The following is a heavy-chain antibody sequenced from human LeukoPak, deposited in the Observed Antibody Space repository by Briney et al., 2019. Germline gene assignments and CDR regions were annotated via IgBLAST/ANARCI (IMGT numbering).Heavy chain of an antibody. J-gene: IGHJ6*03. CDR2: IYHNGST. Sequence: SETLSLTCAVSGGSISSSNWWSWVRQPPGKGLEWIGEIYHNGSTNYNPSLKSRVTISVDTSKNQFSLKLSSVTAADTAVYYCARVLGRNYYYMDVWGKGTTVTVSS. CDR1: GGSISSSNW. D-gene: IGHD7-27*01. CDR3: ARVLGRNYYYMDV. V-gene: IGHV4-4*02.